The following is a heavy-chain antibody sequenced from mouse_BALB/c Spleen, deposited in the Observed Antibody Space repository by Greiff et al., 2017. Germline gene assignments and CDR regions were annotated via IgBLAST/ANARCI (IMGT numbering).Heavy chain of an antibody. CDR2: ISYSGST. D-gene: IGHD1-1*02. J-gene: IGHJ4*01. Sequence: VQLKESGPGLVKPSQSLSLTCTVTGYSITSDYAWNWIRQFPGNKLEWMGYISYSGSTSYNPSLKSRISITRDTSKNQFFLQLNSVTTEDTATYYCARPRGGSYAMDYWGQGTSVTVSS. CDR3: ARPRGGSYAMDY. CDR1: GYSITSDYA. V-gene: IGHV3-2*02.